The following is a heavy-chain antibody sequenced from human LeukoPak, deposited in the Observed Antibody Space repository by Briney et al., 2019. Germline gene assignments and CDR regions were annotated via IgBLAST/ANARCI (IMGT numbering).Heavy chain of an antibody. CDR3: ARSLVAAFDY. Sequence: PSETLSLTCTVSGGSISSSSYYWGWIRQPPGKGLEWIGSIYYTGSTYYNPSLKSRVTISIDTSQNQFSLKLNSVTAADTAVYYCARSLVAAFDYWGQGTLVTVSS. J-gene: IGHJ4*02. CDR2: IYYTGST. D-gene: IGHD5-12*01. CDR1: GGSISSSSYY. V-gene: IGHV4-39*01.